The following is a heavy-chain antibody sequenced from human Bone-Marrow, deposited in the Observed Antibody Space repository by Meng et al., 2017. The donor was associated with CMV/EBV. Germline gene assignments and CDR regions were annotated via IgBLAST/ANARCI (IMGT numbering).Heavy chain of an antibody. CDR1: GYTFTGYY. CDR3: ARDSGSYHFDY. D-gene: IGHD1-26*01. J-gene: IGHJ4*02. V-gene: IGHV1-2*02. Sequence: QVKLVRYGAEVRKPGASVKVSCNASGYTFTGYYMHWVRHAPGQGLEGMGWSNPNSGGTNYAQKFQGRVTMTRDTSISTAYMELSRLRSDDTAVYYCARDSGSYHFDYWGQGTLVTVSS. CDR2: SNPNSGGT.